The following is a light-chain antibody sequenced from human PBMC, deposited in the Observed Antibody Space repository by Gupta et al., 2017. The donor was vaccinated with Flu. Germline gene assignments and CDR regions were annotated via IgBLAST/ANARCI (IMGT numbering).Light chain of an antibody. CDR2: EDD. Sequence: VTISASGCTATLGGDHAHWYQGGPGTAPMLLVCEDDERPAGVPERFSGSNSGNTATLAISRLGAEDEADYYCTVWDSRRSPVLFGGGTKLTVL. CDR3: TVWDSRRSPVL. J-gene: IGLJ2*01. CDR1: TATLGGDH. V-gene: IGLV1-47*01.